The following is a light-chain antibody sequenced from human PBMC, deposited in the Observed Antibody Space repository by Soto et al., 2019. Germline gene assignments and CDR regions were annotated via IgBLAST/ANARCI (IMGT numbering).Light chain of an antibody. V-gene: IGLV2-14*01. CDR1: NKDVGGYNY. J-gene: IGLJ1*01. Sequence: SALTQPASVSGSAGQSITISCTGTNKDVGGYNYVSWYQQHPGKVPRVMIYEVSHRPSGVSDRFSGSKSGNTASLTISGLQAEDEADYYCSSYTSTSSYYVFGTGTKLTVL. CDR3: SSYTSTSSYYV. CDR2: EVS.